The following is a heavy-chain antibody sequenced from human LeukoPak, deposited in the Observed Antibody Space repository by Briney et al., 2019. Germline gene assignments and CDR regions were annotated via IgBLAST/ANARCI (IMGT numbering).Heavy chain of an antibody. CDR3: ARGLTTVTNCFDY. CDR1: GYTFTSYY. CDR2: INPSGGSR. Sequence: GASVNVSCKASGYTFTSYYLNWVRQAPGQGLEWMGIINPSGGSRSYAQKFQGRVTLTRDTSTSTVYMELSSLRSEDTAVYYCARGLTTVTNCFDYWGQGTLVTVSS. V-gene: IGHV1-46*01. D-gene: IGHD4-17*01. J-gene: IGHJ4*02.